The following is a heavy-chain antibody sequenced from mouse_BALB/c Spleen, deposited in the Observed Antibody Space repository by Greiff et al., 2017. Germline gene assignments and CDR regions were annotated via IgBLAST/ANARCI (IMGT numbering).Heavy chain of an antibody. CDR2: INSNGGST. V-gene: IGHV5-6-2*01. CDR3: ARLYDYDEAMDY. D-gene: IGHD2-4*01. CDR1: GFTFSSYY. J-gene: IGHJ4*01. Sequence: EVKVVESGGGLVKLGGSLKLSCAASGFTFSSYYMSWVRQTPEKRLELVAAINSNGGSTYYPDTVKGRFTISRDNAKNTLYLQMSSLKSEDTALYYCARLYDYDEAMDYWGQGTSVTVSS.